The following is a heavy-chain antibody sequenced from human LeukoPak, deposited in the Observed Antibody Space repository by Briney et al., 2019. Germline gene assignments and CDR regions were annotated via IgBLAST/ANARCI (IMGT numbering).Heavy chain of an antibody. Sequence: PGGSLRLSCAASGFTFSSYAMMWVRQAPGKGLEWVSTIVASYEGTFYANSVKGRFTISRDNSKSTLSLQMNSLRAEDTAVYYCAKGKAGGLVDLFDPWGQGTLVTDSS. CDR3: AKGKAGGLVDLFDP. CDR1: GFTFSSYA. V-gene: IGHV3-23*01. J-gene: IGHJ5*02. CDR2: IVASYEGT. D-gene: IGHD3/OR15-3a*01.